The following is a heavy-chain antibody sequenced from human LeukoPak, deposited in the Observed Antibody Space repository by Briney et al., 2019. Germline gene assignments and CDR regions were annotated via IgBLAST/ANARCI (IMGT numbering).Heavy chain of an antibody. V-gene: IGHV3-11*01. CDR1: GFTFSDHY. D-gene: IGHD2-21*02. J-gene: IGHJ4*02. Sequence: GESLTLSCAASGFTFSDHYMIWIRHAPGKGREWVSYISASGETINHADSVEGRFTVSSDNTKNSLFLQMNSLRAEDTAVYYCARTARLLDYWGQGTLVTVSS. CDR2: ISASGETI. CDR3: ARTARLLDY.